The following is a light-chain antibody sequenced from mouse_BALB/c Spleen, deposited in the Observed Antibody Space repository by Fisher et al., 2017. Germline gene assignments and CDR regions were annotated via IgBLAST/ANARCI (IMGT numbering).Light chain of an antibody. CDR3: HQRSSYPYT. V-gene: IGKV4-63*01. CDR1: SSVSY. J-gene: IGKJ2*01. CDR2: DTS. Sequence: DIVLTQSPAIMSASPGEKVTMTCSASSSVSYMHWYQQKSSTSPKLWIYDTSKLASGVPGRFSGSGSGNSYSLTISSMEAEDVATYYCHQRSSYPYTFRGGTKLEIK.